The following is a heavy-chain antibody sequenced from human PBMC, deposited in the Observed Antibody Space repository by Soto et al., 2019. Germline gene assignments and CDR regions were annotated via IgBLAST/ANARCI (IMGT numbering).Heavy chain of an antibody. CDR2: ISAYNGNT. CDR1: GYTFTSYG. Sequence: ASVKVSCKASGYTFTSYGISWVRQAPGQGLEWVGWISAYNGNTNYAQKLQGRVTMTTDTSTSTAYMELRSLRSDDTAVYYCARDRATIPYTAMVHFDYWGQGTLVTSPQ. V-gene: IGHV1-18*04. CDR3: ARDRATIPYTAMVHFDY. D-gene: IGHD5-18*01. J-gene: IGHJ4*02.